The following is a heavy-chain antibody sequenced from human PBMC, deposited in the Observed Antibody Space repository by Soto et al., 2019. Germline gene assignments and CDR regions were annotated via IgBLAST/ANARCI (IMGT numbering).Heavy chain of an antibody. D-gene: IGHD7-27*01. J-gene: IGHJ3*02. CDR3: AGCWGPNAFDI. Sequence: GGSLRLSCAASGFTVSSNYMSWVRQAPGKGLEWVSVIYSGGSTYYADSVKGRFTISRDNSKNTLYLQMNSLRAEDTAVYYGAGCWGPNAFDIWGQGTMVTVSS. CDR2: IYSGGST. V-gene: IGHV3-53*01. CDR1: GFTVSSNY.